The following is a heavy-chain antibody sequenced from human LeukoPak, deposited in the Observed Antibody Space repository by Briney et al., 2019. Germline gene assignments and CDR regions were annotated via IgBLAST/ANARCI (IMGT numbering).Heavy chain of an antibody. J-gene: IGHJ4*02. V-gene: IGHV3-74*01. CDR2: INSDGIST. D-gene: IGHD5-18*01. CDR3: ARDAVGYSYGSPDY. Sequence: GGSLRLSCAATGFTFSNYWMHWVRQAPGKGLVWVSRINSDGISTNYADSVKGRFTISRDNAKNTLYLQMNSLRAEDTAVYYCARDAVGYSYGSPDYWGQGTLVTVSS. CDR1: GFTFSNYW.